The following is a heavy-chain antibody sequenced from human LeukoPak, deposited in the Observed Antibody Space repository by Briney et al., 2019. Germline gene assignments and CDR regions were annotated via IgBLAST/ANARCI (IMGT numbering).Heavy chain of an antibody. CDR2: ISYDGSNK. D-gene: IGHD3-10*01. J-gene: IGHJ4*02. CDR1: GFTFSSYG. Sequence: RSGGSLRLSCAASGFTFSSYGMHWVRQAPGKGLEWVAVISYDGSNKYYADSVKGRFTISRDNSKNTLYLQMNSLRAEDTAVYYCAKLHGSGKDFDYWGQGTLVTVSS. CDR3: AKLHGSGKDFDY. V-gene: IGHV3-30*18.